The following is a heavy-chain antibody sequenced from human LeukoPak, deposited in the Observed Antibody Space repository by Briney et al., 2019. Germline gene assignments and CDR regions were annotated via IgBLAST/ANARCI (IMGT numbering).Heavy chain of an antibody. D-gene: IGHD5-18*01. J-gene: IGHJ4*02. Sequence: SSETLSLTCAVSGYSISSGYYWGWIRQPPGKGLEWIGSIYHSGSTYYNPSLKSRVTISVDTSKNQFSLKLSSVTAADTAVYYCARGYVDTAMVYYFDYWGQGTLVADSS. CDR2: IYHSGST. CDR1: GYSISSGYY. V-gene: IGHV4-38-2*01. CDR3: ARGYVDTAMVYYFDY.